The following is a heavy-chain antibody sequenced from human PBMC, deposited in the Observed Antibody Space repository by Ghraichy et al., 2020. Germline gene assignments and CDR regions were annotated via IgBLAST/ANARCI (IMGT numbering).Heavy chain of an antibody. CDR3: ARSWSRTGARAAYYFDY. CDR2: IYSSGST. V-gene: IGHV4-59*01. D-gene: IGHD1-14*01. CDR1: GGSISDYY. J-gene: IGHJ4*02. Sequence: SQTLSLTCTVSGGSISDYYWNWVRQPPGKGLEWIGYIYSSGSTNYNPSLKSRVTISVETSKKQFSLNLSSVTAADTAVYYCARSWSRTGARAAYYFDYWGQGTLVTVSS.